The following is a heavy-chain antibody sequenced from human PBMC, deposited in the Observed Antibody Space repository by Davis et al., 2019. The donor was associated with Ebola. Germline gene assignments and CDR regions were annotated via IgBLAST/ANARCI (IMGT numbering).Heavy chain of an antibody. J-gene: IGHJ4*02. CDR1: GGSISSYY. Sequence: MPSETLSLTCTVSGGSISSYYWSWIRQPPGKGLEWIGYIYYSGSTNYNPSLKSRVTISVDTSKNQFSLKLSSVTAADTAVYHCARDGYYGSGSYFDYWGQGTLVTVSS. V-gene: IGHV4-59*01. CDR2: IYYSGST. CDR3: ARDGYYGSGSYFDY. D-gene: IGHD3-10*01.